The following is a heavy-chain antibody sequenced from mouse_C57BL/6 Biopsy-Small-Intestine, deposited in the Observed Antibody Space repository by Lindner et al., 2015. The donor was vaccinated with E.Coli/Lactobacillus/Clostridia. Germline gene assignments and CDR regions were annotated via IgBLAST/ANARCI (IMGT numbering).Heavy chain of an antibody. D-gene: IGHD3-2*01. CDR3: AREDRSGYYAMDY. V-gene: IGHV1S135*01. CDR2: IDPYNGAI. J-gene: IGHJ4*01. CDR1: GYSFIGYN. Sequence: VQLQESGPELVKPGASVKMSCKASGYSFIGYNIHWVKQSHGKSLEWIGFIDPYNGAISYNQKFKGKATLTVDKSSSTAYMQFNSLTSEDSAVYYCAREDRSGYYAMDYWGQGTSVTVSS.